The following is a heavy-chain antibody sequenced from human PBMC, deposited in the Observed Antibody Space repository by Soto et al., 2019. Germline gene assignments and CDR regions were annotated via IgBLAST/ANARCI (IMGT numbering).Heavy chain of an antibody. CDR2: ISGSGGST. Sequence: PGGSLRLSCAASGFTFSSYAMSWVRQAPGKGLEWVSAISGSGGSTYYADSVKGRFTISRDNSKNTLYLQMNSLRAEDTAVYYCAKSPMVRGVTVNRSKPYYFDYWGQGTLVTVSS. V-gene: IGHV3-23*01. CDR1: GFTFSSYA. D-gene: IGHD3-10*01. J-gene: IGHJ4*02. CDR3: AKSPMVRGVTVNRSKPYYFDY.